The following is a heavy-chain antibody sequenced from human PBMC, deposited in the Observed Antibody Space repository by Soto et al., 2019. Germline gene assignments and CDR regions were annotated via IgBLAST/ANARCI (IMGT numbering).Heavy chain of an antibody. V-gene: IGHV1-69*01. CDR1: GGSLTSYP. Sequence: QMEQSGAEVRKPGSSVKVSCKPSGGSLTSYPMAWVRQAPGQGFEWMGGIIPIHGTTEYAQKLQGRVTITADESTNTATLELTCLTSEDTAVYYCARGWGLVSWGQGTLVTVSS. CDR2: IIPIHGTT. J-gene: IGHJ4*02. CDR3: ARGWGLVS. D-gene: IGHD3-16*01.